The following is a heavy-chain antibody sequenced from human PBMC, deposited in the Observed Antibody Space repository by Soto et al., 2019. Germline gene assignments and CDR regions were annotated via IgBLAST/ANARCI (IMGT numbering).Heavy chain of an antibody. CDR2: IYHSGST. Sequence: QVQLQESGPGLVKPSGTLSLTCAVSGGSISSSNWWSWVRQPPGKGLEWIGEIYHSGSTNYNPSLKSRVTISVDKSKNQFSLKLSSVTAADTAVYYCARDPSIAARPSGDPWGPNAFDIWGQGTMVTVSS. J-gene: IGHJ3*02. D-gene: IGHD6-6*01. CDR1: GGSISSSNW. V-gene: IGHV4-4*02. CDR3: ARDPSIAARPSGDPWGPNAFDI.